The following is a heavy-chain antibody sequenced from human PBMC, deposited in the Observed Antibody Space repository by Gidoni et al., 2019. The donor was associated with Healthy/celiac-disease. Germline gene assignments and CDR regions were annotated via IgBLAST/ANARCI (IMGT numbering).Heavy chain of an antibody. D-gene: IGHD6-6*01. V-gene: IGHV3-9*01. CDR3: ARTGAETSSIAARWYYYYYMDV. CDR1: GFTFDDYA. CDR2: ISWNSGSI. J-gene: IGHJ6*03. Sequence: EVQLVESGGGLVQPGRSLRLSCAASGFTFDDYAMHWVRQAPGKGLEWVSGISWNSGSIGYADSVKGRFTISRDNAKNSLYLQMNSLRAEDTALYYCARTGAETSSIAARWYYYYYMDVWGKGTTVTVSS.